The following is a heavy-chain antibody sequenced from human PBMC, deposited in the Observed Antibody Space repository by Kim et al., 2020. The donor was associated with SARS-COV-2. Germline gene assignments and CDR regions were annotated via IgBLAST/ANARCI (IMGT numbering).Heavy chain of an antibody. CDR2: ISAYNGNT. CDR3: ARCRGPYYYDSSGYPNWFDP. CDR1: GYTFTSYG. V-gene: IGHV1-18*01. D-gene: IGHD3-22*01. Sequence: ASVKVSCKASGYTFTSYGISWVRQAPGQGLEWMGWISAYNGNTNYAQKLQGRVTMTTDTSTSTAYMELRSLRSDDTAVYYCARCRGPYYYDSSGYPNWFDPWGQGTLVTVSS. J-gene: IGHJ5*02.